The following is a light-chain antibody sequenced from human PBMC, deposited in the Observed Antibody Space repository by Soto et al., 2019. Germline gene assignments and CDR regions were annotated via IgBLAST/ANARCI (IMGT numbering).Light chain of an antibody. J-gene: IGLJ7*01. CDR1: NSNIGINP. CDR2: DNN. Sequence: QSVLTQPPSASGTPGQSVIFSCSGSNSNIGINPVTWYQQLPGTAPKLVIYDNNQRPSGVPYRFSGSKSGTSASLAISGLQSEDEADYYCGAWDDSLDAAVFGGGTQLTVL. V-gene: IGLV1-44*01. CDR3: GAWDDSLDAAV.